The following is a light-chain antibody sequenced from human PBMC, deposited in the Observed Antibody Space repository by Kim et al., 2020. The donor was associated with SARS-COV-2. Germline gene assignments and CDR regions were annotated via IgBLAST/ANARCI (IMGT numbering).Light chain of an antibody. V-gene: IGKV1-8*01. J-gene: IGKJ2*01. CDR2: GAS. CDR1: QGISCY. CDR3: KPYYSYPYP. Sequence: STSTGDRDTITCRASQGISCYLAWYAQKPGSASELLIYGASSVQCGVISRYRGSGSGTVFSLTISCLESEDFATYHCKPYYSYPYPLRQETKVE.